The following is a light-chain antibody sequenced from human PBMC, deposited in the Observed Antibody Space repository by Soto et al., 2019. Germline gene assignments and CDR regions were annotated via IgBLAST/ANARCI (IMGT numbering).Light chain of an antibody. Sequence: DIQMTQSPSTLSGSVGDRVTITCQATQDIRKYLNWYQQKPGKAPKLLIYDASSLETGVPSRFSGSGSGTDFTFTSSSLQPEDFATYYCQQYDNLPLIFGQGTRLEIK. V-gene: IGKV1-33*01. CDR2: DAS. CDR1: QDIRKY. CDR3: QQYDNLPLI. J-gene: IGKJ5*01.